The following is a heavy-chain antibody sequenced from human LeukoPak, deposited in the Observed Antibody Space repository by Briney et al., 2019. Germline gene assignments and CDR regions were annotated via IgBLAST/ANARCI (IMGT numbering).Heavy chain of an antibody. CDR1: GYTFTSYY. D-gene: IGHD3-16*02. Sequence: ASVKVSCKASGYTFTSYYMHWVRQAPGQGLEWMGIINPSGGSTSYAQKFQGRVTMTRDTSTSTVYMELSSLRSEDTAVYYCARELGSYDYVWGSYRQRGVFDYWGQGTLVTVSS. CDR3: ARELGSYDYVWGSYRQRGVFDY. J-gene: IGHJ4*02. CDR2: INPSGGST. V-gene: IGHV1-46*01.